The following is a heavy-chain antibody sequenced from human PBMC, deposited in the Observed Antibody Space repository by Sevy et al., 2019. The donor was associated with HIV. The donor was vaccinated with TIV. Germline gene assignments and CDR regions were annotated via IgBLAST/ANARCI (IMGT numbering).Heavy chain of an antibody. CDR1: GYTFTGYY. CDR3: ARRSYDSSGYYYHYFDY. V-gene: IGHV1-2*02. Sequence: ASVKVSCKASGYTFTGYYMHWVRQAPGQGLEWMGWINPNSGGTNYAQKFQGRVTMTRDTSISTAYMELSRLRSDDTAVYYCARRSYDSSGYYYHYFDYWGQETLVTVSS. D-gene: IGHD3-22*01. CDR2: INPNSGGT. J-gene: IGHJ4*02.